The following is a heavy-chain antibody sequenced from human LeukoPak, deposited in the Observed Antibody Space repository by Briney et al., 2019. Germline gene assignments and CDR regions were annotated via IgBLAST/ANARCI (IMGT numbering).Heavy chain of an antibody. D-gene: IGHD5-24*01. CDR3: ARDRGDGYNDY. CDR2: ISSSSSYI. V-gene: IGHV3-21*01. Sequence: GGSLRLSCAASGFTFSSYNMNWVRQAPGKGLEWVSSISSSSSYIYYADSVKVRFTISRDNAKNSLYLQMNSLRAEDTAVYYCARDRGDGYNDYWGQGTLVTVSS. CDR1: GFTFSSYN. J-gene: IGHJ4*02.